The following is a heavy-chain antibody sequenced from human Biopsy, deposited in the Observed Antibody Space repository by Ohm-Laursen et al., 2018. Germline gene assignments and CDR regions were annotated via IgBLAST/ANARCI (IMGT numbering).Heavy chain of an antibody. J-gene: IGHJ4*02. CDR2: IRNT. D-gene: IGHD4/OR15-4a*01. V-gene: IGHV4-59*04. CDR1: GDSISSYY. CDR3: AQTRNDYGGFYFDY. Sequence: SDTLSLTCAVSGDSISSYYWSWIRQPPGKGLEWIGTIRNTYFRTSLKSRVTMSVDTSKNQFSLKLSSVTAADTGVYYCAQTRNDYGGFYFDYWGRGTLVTVSS.